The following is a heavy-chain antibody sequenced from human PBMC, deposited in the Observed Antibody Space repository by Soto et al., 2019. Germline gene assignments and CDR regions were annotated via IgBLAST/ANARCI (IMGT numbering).Heavy chain of an antibody. Sequence: EVQLVESGGGLVQPGGSLRLSCAASGFTVSTDWMYWVRQAPGKGLEGISVLKSGGNTNYADSVEGRFSISRDNSKNTVYLQMNSLRGEDTALYYCVRENYYYGMDVWGQGTTVTVSS. J-gene: IGHJ6*02. CDR2: LKSGGNT. V-gene: IGHV3-66*01. CDR1: GFTVSTDW. CDR3: VRENYYYGMDV.